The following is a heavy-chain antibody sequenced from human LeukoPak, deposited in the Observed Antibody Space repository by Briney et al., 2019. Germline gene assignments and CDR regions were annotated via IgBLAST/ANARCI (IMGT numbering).Heavy chain of an antibody. J-gene: IGHJ6*02. D-gene: IGHD2-2*01. CDR3: ARDLIVPAATGYYYYGMDV. CDR2: ISSSSSYI. V-gene: IGHV3-21*01. CDR1: GFTFSSYS. Sequence: KPGGSLGLSCAASGFTFSSYSMNWVRQAPGKGLEWVSSISSSSSYIYYADSVKGRFTISRDNAKNSLYLQMNSLRAEDTAVYYCARDLIVPAATGYYYYGMDVWGQGTTVTVSS.